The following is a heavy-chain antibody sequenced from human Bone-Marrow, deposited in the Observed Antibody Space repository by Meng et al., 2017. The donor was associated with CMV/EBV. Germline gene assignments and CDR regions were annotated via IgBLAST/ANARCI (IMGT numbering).Heavy chain of an antibody. Sequence: GGSLRLSCAASGFTFSSYWMHWVRQAPGKGLAWVSRINSDGSSTSYADSVKGRFTISRDNAKNTLYLQMNSLRAEDTAVYYCARNEYSSPYGMDVWGQGTTVTVSS. J-gene: IGHJ6*02. D-gene: IGHD6-6*01. CDR1: GFTFSSYW. V-gene: IGHV3-74*01. CDR2: INSDGSST. CDR3: ARNEYSSPYGMDV.